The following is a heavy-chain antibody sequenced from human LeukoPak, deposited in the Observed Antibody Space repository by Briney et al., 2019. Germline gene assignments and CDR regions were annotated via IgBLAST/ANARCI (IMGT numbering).Heavy chain of an antibody. J-gene: IGHJ4*02. V-gene: IGHV3-23*01. D-gene: IGHD1-26*01. Sequence: GGSLRLSCAASGFTFSSYAMSWVRQAPGKGLEWVSAISGSGGSTYYADSVKGRFTISRDNSKNTLYLQMNSLRAEDTAVYYCAKDLSGSYSKSEFDYWGQGTLVTVSS. CDR1: GFTFSSYA. CDR2: ISGSGGST. CDR3: AKDLSGSYSKSEFDY.